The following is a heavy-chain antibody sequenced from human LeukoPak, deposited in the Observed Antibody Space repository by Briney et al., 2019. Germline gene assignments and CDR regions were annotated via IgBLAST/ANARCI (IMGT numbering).Heavy chain of an antibody. CDR2: IIPIFGTA. CDR3: ARYAVPAAPYYYYYYMDV. J-gene: IGHJ6*03. D-gene: IGHD2-2*01. V-gene: IGHV1-69*01. Sequence: SVKVSCKASGGTFSSYAISWVRQAPGQGLEWMGGIIPIFGTANYAQKFQGGVTITADESTSTAYMELSSLRSEDTAVYYCARYAVPAAPYYYYYYMDVWGKGTTVTVSS. CDR1: GGTFSSYA.